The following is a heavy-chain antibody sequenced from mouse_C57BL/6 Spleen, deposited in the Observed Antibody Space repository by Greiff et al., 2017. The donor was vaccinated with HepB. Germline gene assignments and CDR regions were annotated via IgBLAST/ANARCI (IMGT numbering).Heavy chain of an antibody. CDR2: IYPGGGYT. CDR1: GYTFTNYW. CDR3: ARSHYYGSSGSGFAY. V-gene: IGHV1-63*01. J-gene: IGHJ3*01. Sequence: QVQLQQSGAELVRPGTSVKMSCKASGYTFTNYWIGWAKQRPGHGLEWIGDIYPGGGYTNYNEKFKGKATLTADKSSSTAYMQFSSLTSEDSAIYYCARSHYYGSSGSGFAYWGQGTLVTVSA. D-gene: IGHD1-1*01.